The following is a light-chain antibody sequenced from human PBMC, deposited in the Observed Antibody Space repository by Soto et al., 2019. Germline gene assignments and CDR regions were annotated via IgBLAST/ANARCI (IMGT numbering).Light chain of an antibody. V-gene: IGKV3-15*01. CDR1: QHVSSN. CDR3: QQYNKWPYT. Sequence: EIVMTQSPATLSVSPGGSATLSCRASQHVSSNLAWYRQKPGQPPTLLIYRASTRATGIPATFSGSGSGTEFTLTISRLQSKDFAVYYCQQYNKWPYTFGQGTKLEI. CDR2: RAS. J-gene: IGKJ2*01.